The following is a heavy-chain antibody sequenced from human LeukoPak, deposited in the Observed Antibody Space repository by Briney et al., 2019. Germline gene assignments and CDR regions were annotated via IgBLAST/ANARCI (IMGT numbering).Heavy chain of an antibody. CDR3: ARDLLGEGYDYVWGTYRPRPYDY. CDR1: GYAFTGYY. J-gene: IGHJ4*02. CDR2: INPNSGGT. D-gene: IGHD3-16*02. Sequence: ASVKVSCKASGYAFTGYYMHWVRQAPGQGLEWMGWINPNSGGTNYAQKFQDRVTMTTETSTSTVYMELRSLRSDDTAVYYCARDLLGEGYDYVWGTYRPRPYDYWGQGTLVTVSS. V-gene: IGHV1-2*02.